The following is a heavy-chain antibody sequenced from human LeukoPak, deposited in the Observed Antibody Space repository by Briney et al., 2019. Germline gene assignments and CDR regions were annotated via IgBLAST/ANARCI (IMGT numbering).Heavy chain of an antibody. D-gene: IGHD5-18*01. CDR3: ARGGGYSNGFDY. Sequence: GRCLRLSCAASGFTFRTYSMNWVRQAPGKGLEWVSSISSGGGYIYYADSVKGRFTISRDNSKNTLYLQMNSLRAEDTAVYYCARGGGYSNGFDYWGQGTLVAVSS. CDR2: ISSGGGYI. CDR1: GFTFRTYS. J-gene: IGHJ4*02. V-gene: IGHV3-21*01.